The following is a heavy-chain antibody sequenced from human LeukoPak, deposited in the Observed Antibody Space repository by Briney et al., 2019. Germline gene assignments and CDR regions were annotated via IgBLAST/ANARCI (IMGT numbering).Heavy chain of an antibody. CDR2: ISSSGNTI. Sequence: GGSLRLSCAASGFTFSSYEMNWVRQAPGKGLEWVSYISSSGNTIYYADSVKGRFTTSRDNAKNSLYLQMNSLRVEDTAVYYCARVATMVRVPLDALDIWGQGTMVSVSS. CDR1: GFTFSSYE. V-gene: IGHV3-48*03. D-gene: IGHD3-10*01. J-gene: IGHJ3*02. CDR3: ARVATMVRVPLDALDI.